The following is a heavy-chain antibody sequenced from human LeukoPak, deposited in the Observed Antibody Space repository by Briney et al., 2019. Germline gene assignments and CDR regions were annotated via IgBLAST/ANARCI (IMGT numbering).Heavy chain of an antibody. CDR2: ISCSGGST. Sequence: GGSLTLSCAASGFTFSSYAMSWVRQAPGKGLEWVSAISCSGGSTYYADSVKGRFTISRDNSKNTLYLHMNSLSAEDTAVYYCAKELLQMAVAGQCDYWGQGTLVTVSS. J-gene: IGHJ4*02. CDR3: AKELLQMAVAGQCDY. D-gene: IGHD6-19*01. CDR1: GFTFSSYA. V-gene: IGHV3-23*01.